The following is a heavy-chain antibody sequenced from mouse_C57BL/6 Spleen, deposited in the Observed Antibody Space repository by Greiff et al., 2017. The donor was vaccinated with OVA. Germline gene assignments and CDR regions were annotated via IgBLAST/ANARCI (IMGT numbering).Heavy chain of an antibody. CDR3: ARSPYSNDAMDY. V-gene: IGHV1-69*01. D-gene: IGHD2-12*01. CDR2: IDPSVSYT. Sequence: QVQLQQPGAELVMPGASVKLSCKASGYTFTSYWMHWVKQRPGQGLEWIGEIDPSVSYTNYNQKFKGKSTLTVDKSSSTAYMQLSSLTAEDSAVYYCARSPYSNDAMDYWGQGTSVTVSS. J-gene: IGHJ4*01. CDR1: GYTFTSYW.